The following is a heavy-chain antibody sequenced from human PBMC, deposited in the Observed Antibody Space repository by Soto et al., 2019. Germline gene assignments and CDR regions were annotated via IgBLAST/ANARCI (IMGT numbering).Heavy chain of an antibody. J-gene: IGHJ6*02. CDR1: GFTVSSNY. V-gene: IGHV3-66*01. D-gene: IGHD2-2*01. CDR2: IYSGGST. Sequence: PGGSLRLSCAASGFTVSSNYMSWVRQAPGKGLEWVSVIYSGGSTYYADSVKGRFTISRDNSKNTLYLQMNSLRAEDTAVYYCARDVPIGYCISTSPVCLDYYGMDVWGQGTTVTVSS. CDR3: ARDVPIGYCISTSPVCLDYYGMDV.